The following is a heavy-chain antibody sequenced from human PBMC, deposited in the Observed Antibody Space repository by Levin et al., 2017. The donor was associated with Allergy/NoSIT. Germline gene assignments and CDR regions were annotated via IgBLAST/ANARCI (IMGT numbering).Heavy chain of an antibody. V-gene: IGHV3-33*01. CDR1: GFTFSSYG. CDR2: IWYDGSNK. CDR3: ARGPHCTGGVCYIGGMDV. Sequence: GESLKISCAASGFTFSSYGMHWVRQAPGKGLEWVAVIWYDGSNKYYADSVKGRFTISRDNSKNTLYLQMNSLRAEDTAVYYCARGPHCTGGVCYIGGMDVWGKGTTVTVSS. J-gene: IGHJ6*03. D-gene: IGHD2-8*02.